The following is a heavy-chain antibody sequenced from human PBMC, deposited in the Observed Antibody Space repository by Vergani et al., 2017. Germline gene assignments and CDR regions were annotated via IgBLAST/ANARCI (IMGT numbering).Heavy chain of an antibody. CDR1: GYTFTSCD. CDR2: MNPNSGNT. CDR3: ARGAAWDVWSGYHDYYMDV. D-gene: IGHD3-3*01. J-gene: IGHJ6*03. V-gene: IGHV1-8*01. Sequence: QVQLVQSGAEVKKPGASVKVSCKASGYTFTSCDINWVRQATGQGLEWMGWMNPNSGNTGYAQKFQGRVTMTRNTSISTAYMELSSLRSEDTAVYYCARGAAWDVWSGYHDYYMDVWGKGTTVTVSS.